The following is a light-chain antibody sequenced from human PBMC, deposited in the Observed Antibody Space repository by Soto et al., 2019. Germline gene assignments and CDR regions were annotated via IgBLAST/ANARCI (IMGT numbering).Light chain of an antibody. Sequence: QSVLTPPPSVSGAPGQRVTISCTGSSSNIGAGYGVHWYQQLPGTAPKLLIYGNSNRPSGVPDRFSGSKSGASASLAITGLQAEDEADYYCQSYDSSLSRVFGTGTKLTVL. J-gene: IGLJ1*01. CDR2: GNS. CDR1: SSNIGAGYG. CDR3: QSYDSSLSRV. V-gene: IGLV1-40*01.